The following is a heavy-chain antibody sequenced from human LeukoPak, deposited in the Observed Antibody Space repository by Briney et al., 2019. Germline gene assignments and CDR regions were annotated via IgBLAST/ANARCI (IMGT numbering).Heavy chain of an antibody. J-gene: IGHJ3*02. V-gene: IGHV3-30*03. CDR2: ISYDGSNK. CDR3: ARGIPIFGVVKGAFDI. D-gene: IGHD3-3*01. CDR1: GFTLSSYG. Sequence: EGSLRLSCAASGFTLSSYGMHWVRQAPGKGLEWVAVISYDGSNKYYEDSVKGRFTISRDNSNNTLYLQMNSLRTEDTAVYYCARGIPIFGVVKGAFDIWGQGALVTVSS.